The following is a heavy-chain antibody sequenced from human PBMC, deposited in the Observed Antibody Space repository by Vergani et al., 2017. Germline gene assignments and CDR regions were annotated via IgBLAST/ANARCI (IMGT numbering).Heavy chain of an antibody. D-gene: IGHD6-19*01. V-gene: IGHV1-69*18. J-gene: IGHJ4*02. Sequence: QVQLVQSGAEVKKPGASVKVSCKASGYTFTSYYMHWVRQAPGQGLAWMGRIIPIFGTANYAQKFQGRVTITADESTSTAYMELSSLRSGDTAVYYCARVKQWLPRLDYWGQGTLVTVSS. CDR1: GYTFTSYY. CDR3: ARVKQWLPRLDY. CDR2: IIPIFGTA.